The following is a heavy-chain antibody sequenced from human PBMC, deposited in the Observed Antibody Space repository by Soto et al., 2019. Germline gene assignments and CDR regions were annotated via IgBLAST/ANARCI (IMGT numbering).Heavy chain of an antibody. CDR2: IYYSGST. D-gene: IGHD5-18*01. Sequence: QLQLQESGPGLVKPSETLSLTCTVSGGSISSSSYYWGWIRQPPGKGLEWIGSIYYSGSTYYNPSLKSRVTISVDTSKNQFSLKLSSVTAADTAVYYCARQRTPGYSYAWFDYWGQGTLVTVSS. CDR1: GGSISSSSYY. V-gene: IGHV4-39*01. CDR3: ARQRTPGYSYAWFDY. J-gene: IGHJ4*02.